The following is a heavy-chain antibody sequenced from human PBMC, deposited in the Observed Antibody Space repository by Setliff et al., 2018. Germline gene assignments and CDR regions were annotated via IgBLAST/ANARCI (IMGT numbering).Heavy chain of an antibody. CDR1: GGTFSSNG. V-gene: IGHV1-69*05. D-gene: IGHD5-18*01. Sequence: SVKVSCKASGGTFSSNGISWVRQAPGQGLEWMGGTIPSFGSTNYAQKFQDRVTIITDESTSTAYMELSSLRTEDTAVYYCAREGVDTRSSTDYRYYMDVWGKGTTVTVSS. CDR3: AREGVDTRSSTDYRYYMDV. J-gene: IGHJ6*03. CDR2: TIPSFGST.